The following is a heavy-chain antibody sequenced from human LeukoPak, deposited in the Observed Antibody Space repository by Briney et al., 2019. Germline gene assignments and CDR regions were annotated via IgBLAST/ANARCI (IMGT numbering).Heavy chain of an antibody. CDR1: GFTFSSYA. CDR3: AKDLDDFWSGYPDY. J-gene: IGHJ4*02. V-gene: IGHV3-23*01. D-gene: IGHD3-3*01. Sequence: GGSLRLSCAASGFTFSSYAMSWVRQAPGKGLEWVSAISGGGGSTYYADSVKGRFTISRDNSKNTLYLQMNSLKAEDTAVYYCAKDLDDFWSGYPDYWGQGTLVTVSS. CDR2: ISGGGGST.